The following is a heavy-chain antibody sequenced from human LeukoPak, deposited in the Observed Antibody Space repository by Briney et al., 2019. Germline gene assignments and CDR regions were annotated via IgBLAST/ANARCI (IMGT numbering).Heavy chain of an antibody. CDR1: GFTFDDYA. V-gene: IGHV3-9*01. CDR3: AKGYDILTVFDY. J-gene: IGHJ4*02. Sequence: TGGSLRLSCAASGFTFDDYAMHWVRQAPGKGLEWVSGISWNSGSIGYADSVKGRFTISRDNAKNSLYLQMNSLRAEDTALYYCAKGYDILTVFDYWGQGTLVTVSS. D-gene: IGHD3-9*01. CDR2: ISWNSGSI.